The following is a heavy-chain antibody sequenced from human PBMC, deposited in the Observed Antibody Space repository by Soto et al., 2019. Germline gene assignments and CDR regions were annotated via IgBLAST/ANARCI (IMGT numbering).Heavy chain of an antibody. J-gene: IGHJ5*02. CDR1: GGSISSGGYY. Sequence: PSETLSLTCTVSGGSISSGGYYWSWIRQHPGKGLEWIGYIYYSGSTYHNPSLKSRVTISVDTSKNQFSLKLSSVTAADTAVYYCAREEACSGGSCYGWFDPWGQGTLVTVSS. CDR2: IYYSGST. CDR3: AREEACSGGSCYGWFDP. D-gene: IGHD2-15*01. V-gene: IGHV4-31*03.